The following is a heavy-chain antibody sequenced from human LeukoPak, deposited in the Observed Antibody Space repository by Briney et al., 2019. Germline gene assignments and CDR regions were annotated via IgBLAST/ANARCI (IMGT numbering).Heavy chain of an antibody. D-gene: IGHD1-26*01. Sequence: ASVKVSCKASGYTFTGYYMHWVRQAPGQGLEWMGWISAYNGNTNYAQKLQGRVTMTTDTSTSTAYMELRSLRSDDTAVYYCARGKQWEPIGYWGQGTLVTVSS. CDR3: ARGKQWEPIGY. CDR1: GYTFTGYY. V-gene: IGHV1-18*04. CDR2: ISAYNGNT. J-gene: IGHJ4*02.